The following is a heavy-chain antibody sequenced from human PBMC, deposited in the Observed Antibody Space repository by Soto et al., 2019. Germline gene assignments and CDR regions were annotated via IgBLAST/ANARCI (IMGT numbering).Heavy chain of an antibody. CDR3: ARGQRYCSGGSCYRFDY. D-gene: IGHD2-15*01. V-gene: IGHV4-34*01. CDR1: GGSFSGYY. Sequence: SETLSLTCAVYGGSFSGYYWSWILQPPGKGLEWIGEINHSGSTNYNPSLKSRVTISVDTSKNQFSLKLSSVTAADTAVYYCARGQRYCSGGSCYRFDYWGQGTLVTVSS. J-gene: IGHJ4*02. CDR2: INHSGST.